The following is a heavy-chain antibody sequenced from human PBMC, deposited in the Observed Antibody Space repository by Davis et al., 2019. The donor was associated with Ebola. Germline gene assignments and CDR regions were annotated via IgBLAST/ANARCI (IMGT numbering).Heavy chain of an antibody. Sequence: ASVKVSCKTSGFPLISYGITWVRQAPGQGLEWMGWINPHNGNTNYAQNVQGRVIMTSDTATTTAYMEVGSLRSDDTAVYYCARAQFPTTSDHWGQGTLVTVSS. J-gene: IGHJ4*02. D-gene: IGHD1-1*01. CDR2: INPHNGNT. CDR3: ARAQFPTTSDH. V-gene: IGHV1-18*01. CDR1: GFPLISYG.